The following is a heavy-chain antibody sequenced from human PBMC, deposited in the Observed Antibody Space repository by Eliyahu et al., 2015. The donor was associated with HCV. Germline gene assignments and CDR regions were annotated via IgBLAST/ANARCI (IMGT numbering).Heavy chain of an antibody. V-gene: IGHV3-23*04. Sequence: EVQLVESGGGLVQPGGSLRLSCAATGFTFSANAMSWFRQAPGKGLEGGPGIGGDGGTHYTYSVTGQFAISRDISTNTLYLQMNSLRVEDTAMYYCAKDLHFWSANDYWGQGTWVTVSS. CDR2: IGGDGGT. CDR3: AKDLHFWSANDY. D-gene: IGHD3-3*02. CDR1: GFTFSANA. J-gene: IGHJ4*02.